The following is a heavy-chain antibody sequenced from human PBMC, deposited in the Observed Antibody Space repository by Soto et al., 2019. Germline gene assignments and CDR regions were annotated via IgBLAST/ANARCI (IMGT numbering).Heavy chain of an antibody. CDR1: GFTFSSYA. Sequence: GGSLRLSCAASGFTFSSYAMSWVRQAPGKGLEWVSAISGSGGSTYYADSVKGSFTISRDNSKNTLYLQMNSLRAEDPAVYYCAKDGVTWDRANYDYDYYMDVWGKGTPVTVSS. V-gene: IGHV3-23*01. CDR2: ISGSGGST. J-gene: IGHJ6*03. CDR3: AKDGVTWDRANYDYDYYMDV. D-gene: IGHD3-3*01.